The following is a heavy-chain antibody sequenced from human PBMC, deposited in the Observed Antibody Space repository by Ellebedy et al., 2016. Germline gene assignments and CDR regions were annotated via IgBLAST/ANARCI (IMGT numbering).Heavy chain of an antibody. CDR2: IYYSGSS. J-gene: IGHJ4*02. V-gene: IGHV4-59*01. D-gene: IGHD3-10*01. CDR3: ARDFSEYGSYYFDY. Sequence: SETLSLTCTVSGGSISSYYWSWIRQPPGKGLEWIGYIYYSGSSNYNPSLKSRVTISVDTSKNQFSLKLSSVTAADTAVYYCARDFSEYGSYYFDYWGQGTLVTVSS. CDR1: GGSISSYY.